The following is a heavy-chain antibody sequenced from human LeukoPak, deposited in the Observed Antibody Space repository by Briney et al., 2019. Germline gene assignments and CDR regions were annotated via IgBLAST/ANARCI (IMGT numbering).Heavy chain of an antibody. D-gene: IGHD6-13*01. CDR3: ARAPNSNNYFDY. V-gene: IGHV3-53*01. CDR1: GFIFSSNY. Sequence: GGSLRLSCAASGFIFSSNYMTWVRQAPGKGLEWVSLISSGGYTYYADSVKGRFTVSRDNSKNTLYLQLNSLRAEDTAVYYCARAPNSNNYFDYWGQGTLVTVSS. J-gene: IGHJ4*02. CDR2: ISSGGYT.